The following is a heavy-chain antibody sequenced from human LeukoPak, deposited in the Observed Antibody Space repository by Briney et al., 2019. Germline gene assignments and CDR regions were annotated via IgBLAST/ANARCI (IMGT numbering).Heavy chain of an antibody. CDR1: GGSTSSYY. V-gene: IGHV4-59*01. Sequence: PSETLSLTCTVSGGSTSSYYWSWIRQPPGKGLEWIGYIYYSGSTNYNPSLKNRVIISVETSKNQFSLKLSSVTAADTAVYYCARGDGGNSGYWGQGTLVTVSS. J-gene: IGHJ4*02. CDR3: ARGDGGNSGY. D-gene: IGHD4-23*01. CDR2: IYYSGST.